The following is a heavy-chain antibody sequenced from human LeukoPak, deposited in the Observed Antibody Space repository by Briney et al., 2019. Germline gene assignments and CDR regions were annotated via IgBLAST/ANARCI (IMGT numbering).Heavy chain of an antibody. CDR3: AREEDRRGD. CDR2: IYYRGNA. D-gene: IGHD3-22*01. CDR1: GGSISSSNYY. J-gene: IGHJ4*02. V-gene: IGHV4-39*07. Sequence: PSETLSLTCTVSGGSISSSNYYWAWIRQPPGQGLEWIGSIYYRGNAYYNPYLKSRVTISVDTSKNQFSLSLSSVTAADTAVYYCAREEDRRGDWGQGTLVTVTS.